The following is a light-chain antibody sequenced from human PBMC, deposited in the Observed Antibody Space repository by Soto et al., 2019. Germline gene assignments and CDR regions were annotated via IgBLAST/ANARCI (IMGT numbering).Light chain of an antibody. Sequence: ERVLIPAPAALSMNPRERDTLDCRCIQSVSSYLAWYQQKPGQAPRLLIYDAFNRATGIPARFSGSGSGTDFTLTISSLEPEDFAVYYCQQRSNWRVTFGQGTRLEIK. CDR3: QQRSNWRVT. CDR1: QSVSSY. CDR2: DAF. J-gene: IGKJ5*01. V-gene: IGKV3-11*01.